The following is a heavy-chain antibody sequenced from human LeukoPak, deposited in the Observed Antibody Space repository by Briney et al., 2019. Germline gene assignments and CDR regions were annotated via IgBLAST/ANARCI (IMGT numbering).Heavy chain of an antibody. CDR1: GDSISSRSYF. V-gene: IGHV4-39*01. CDR3: SSRGWIVGLVDY. Sequence: SETLSLTCTVSGDSISSRSYFWGWMWQPPGKGLEWIASIYYDGTTYYNPSLKSRVTISADTSKNQLSLKLTSVTAADTAVYYCSSRGWIVGLVDYWGQGTLVTVSS. D-gene: IGHD3-22*01. J-gene: IGHJ4*02. CDR2: IYYDGTT.